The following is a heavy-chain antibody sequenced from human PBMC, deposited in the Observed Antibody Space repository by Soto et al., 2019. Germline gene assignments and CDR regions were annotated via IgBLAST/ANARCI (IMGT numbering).Heavy chain of an antibody. V-gene: IGHV3-30*03. D-gene: IGHD3-22*01. CDR1: GFTFSSYG. Sequence: QVQLVESGGGVVQPGRSLRLSCAASGFTFSSYGMHWVRQAPGKGLEWVAVISYDGSNKYYADSVKGRFTISRDNSKNTLYLQMNSLRAEDTAVYYCRLADLYESSGYPDYWGQGTLVTVSS. CDR3: RLADLYESSGYPDY. CDR2: ISYDGSNK. J-gene: IGHJ4*02.